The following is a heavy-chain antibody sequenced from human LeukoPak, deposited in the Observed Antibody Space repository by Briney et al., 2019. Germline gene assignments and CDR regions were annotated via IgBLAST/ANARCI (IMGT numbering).Heavy chain of an antibody. V-gene: IGHV3-30*02. J-gene: IGHJ4*02. CDR1: GFTFSSYG. CDR2: IRYDGSNK. CDR3: ARDFYDGFALDY. D-gene: IGHD2/OR15-2a*01. Sequence: GGSLRLSCAASGFTFSSYGMHWVRQAPGKGLEWVAFIRYDGSNKYYTDSVKGRFTISRDNSKNTLYLQMDNLRAEDTGVYYCARDFYDGFALDYWGQGTLVTVSS.